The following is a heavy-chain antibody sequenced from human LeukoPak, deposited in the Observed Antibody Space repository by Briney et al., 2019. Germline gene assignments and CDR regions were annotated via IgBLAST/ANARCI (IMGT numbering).Heavy chain of an antibody. J-gene: IGHJ4*02. CDR1: GGSISSSTYY. V-gene: IGHV4-39*01. Sequence: SETLSLTCTVSGGSISSSTYYWGWIRRPPGKGLEWIGSIYYSGSTYYNPSLKSRVTVSVDTSKNQFSLNLSSVTAADTAVYYCVRGSTLRHYQYWGQGTLVTASS. D-gene: IGHD3-16*01. CDR3: VRGSTLRHYQY. CDR2: IYYSGST.